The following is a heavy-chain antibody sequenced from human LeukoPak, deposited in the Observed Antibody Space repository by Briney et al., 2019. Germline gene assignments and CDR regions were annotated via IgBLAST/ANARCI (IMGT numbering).Heavy chain of an antibody. CDR2: ISTSGNSI. V-gene: IGHV3-48*03. D-gene: IGHD3-22*01. CDR1: GFPLSSYG. Sequence: PGGSLRISCVASGFPLSSYGINWLRQVPGKGLEWVSYISTSGNSIYYAGSVKGRFTISRDNAKNSVYLQMNGLRDEDAAVYHCAREMIGGGGDALEIWGQGTMVTVSS. CDR3: AREMIGGGGDALEI. J-gene: IGHJ3*02.